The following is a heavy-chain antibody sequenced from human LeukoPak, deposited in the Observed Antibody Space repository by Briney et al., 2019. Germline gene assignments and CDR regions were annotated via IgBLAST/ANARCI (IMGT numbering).Heavy chain of an antibody. D-gene: IGHD6-19*01. J-gene: IGHJ6*02. CDR2: IKQDGSEK. CDR1: GFTFSSYA. Sequence: GGSLRLSCAASGFTFSSYAMSWVRQAPGKGLEWVANIKQDGSEKYYVDSVKGRFTISRDNAKNSLYLQMNSLRAEDTAVYYCARDHSSGWFYGNYYYYYGMDVWGQGTTVTVSS. V-gene: IGHV3-7*03. CDR3: ARDHSSGWFYGNYYYYYGMDV.